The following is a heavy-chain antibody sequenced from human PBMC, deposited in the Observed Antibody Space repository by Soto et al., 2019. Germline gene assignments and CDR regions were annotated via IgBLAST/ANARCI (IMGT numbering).Heavy chain of an antibody. J-gene: IGHJ4*02. Sequence: GGSLRLSCAASGFTFSSYGMHWVRQAPGKGLEWVANIKQDGSEKYYVDSVKGRFTISRDNAKNSLYLQMNSLRAEDTAVYYCARDSGVTTVSDYWGQGTLVTVSS. V-gene: IGHV3-7*01. CDR1: GFTFSSYG. CDR2: IKQDGSEK. CDR3: ARDSGVTTVSDY. D-gene: IGHD4-17*01.